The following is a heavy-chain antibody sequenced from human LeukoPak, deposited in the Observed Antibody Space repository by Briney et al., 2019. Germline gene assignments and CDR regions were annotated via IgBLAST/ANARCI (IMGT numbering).Heavy chain of an antibody. CDR2: INPSGGST. V-gene: IGHV1-46*01. CDR1: GYSFTSYY. J-gene: IGHJ4*02. CDR3: ARRGGGGGWDY. Sequence: ASVKVSCKTSGYSFTSYYIHWVRQAPGQGLEWMGMINPSGGSTNYAQKFQGRVTMTRDMSTSTVYMELSSLRSEDTAVYYCARRGGGGGWDYWGQGTLVMVSS. D-gene: IGHD6-19*01.